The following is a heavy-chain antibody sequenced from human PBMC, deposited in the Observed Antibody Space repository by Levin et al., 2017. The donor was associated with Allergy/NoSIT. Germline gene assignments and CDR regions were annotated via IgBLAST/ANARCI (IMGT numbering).Heavy chain of an antibody. CDR1: GGSISTGSDY. D-gene: IGHD3-16*01. CDR2: IFYSGTT. V-gene: IGHV4-39*01. Sequence: SETLSLTCIVSGGSISTGSDYWGWIRQPPGKGLEWIGSIFYSGTTYYNPSLKSRVTISVDTSKNQFSLRLTSVTAADTAVYFCARHRLGAPGTGWYDDSWGQGTLVTVSS. CDR3: ARHRLGAPGTGWYDDS. J-gene: IGHJ4*02.